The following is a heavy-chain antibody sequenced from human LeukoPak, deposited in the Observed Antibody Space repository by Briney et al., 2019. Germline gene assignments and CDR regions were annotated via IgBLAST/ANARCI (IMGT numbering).Heavy chain of an antibody. CDR3: ARQAYGSGSTTNWFDP. V-gene: IGHV4-39*01. CDR1: GGSISSSSYY. CDR2: IYYSGST. D-gene: IGHD3-10*01. Sequence: SETLSLTCTVSGGSISSSSYYWGWIRQPPGKGLEWIGSIYYSGSTYYNPSLKSRVTISVDTSKNQFSLKLSSVAAADTAVYYCARQAYGSGSTTNWFDPWGQGTLVTVSS. J-gene: IGHJ5*02.